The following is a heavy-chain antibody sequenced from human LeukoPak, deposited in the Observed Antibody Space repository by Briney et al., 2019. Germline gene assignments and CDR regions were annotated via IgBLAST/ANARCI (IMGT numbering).Heavy chain of an antibody. CDR2: IGSSGSTI. CDR3: ASPAWIQLWDDAFDI. J-gene: IGHJ3*02. Sequence: PGGSLRLSCAASGFTFSDYYMSWIRQAPGKGLEWVSYIGSSGSTIYYADSVKGRFTISRDNAKNSLYLQMNSLRAEDTAVYYCASPAWIQLWDDAFDIWGQGTMVTVSS. V-gene: IGHV3-11*04. CDR1: GFTFSDYY. D-gene: IGHD5-18*01.